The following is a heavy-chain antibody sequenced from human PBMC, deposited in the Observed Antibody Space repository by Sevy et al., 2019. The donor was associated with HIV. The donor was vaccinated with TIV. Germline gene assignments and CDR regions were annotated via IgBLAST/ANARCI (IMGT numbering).Heavy chain of an antibody. Sequence: GGSLRLSCAASGFRFDDYGMSWVRQRPGKGLEWVSGITWNGGRAGYADSVKGRFTISRDNAKNSLYLQMNSLRAEDTAFYYCARMDSAFMGYYFDSWGQGTLVTVSS. D-gene: IGHD5-18*01. J-gene: IGHJ4*02. V-gene: IGHV3-20*04. CDR3: ARMDSAFMGYYFDS. CDR1: GFRFDDYG. CDR2: ITWNGGRA.